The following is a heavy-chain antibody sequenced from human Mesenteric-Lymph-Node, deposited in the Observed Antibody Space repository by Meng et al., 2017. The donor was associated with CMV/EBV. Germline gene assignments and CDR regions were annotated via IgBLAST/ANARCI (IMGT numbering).Heavy chain of an antibody. V-gene: IGHV3-48*03. CDR3: ARDRSPAAIRDYYGMDV. D-gene: IGHD2-2*01. CDR1: GFTFSSYE. Sequence: GESLKISCAASGFTFSSYEMNWVRQAPGKGLEWVSYISSSGSTIYYADSVKGRFTISRDNAKNSLYLQMNSLRAEDTAVYHCARDRSPAAIRDYYGMDVWGQGTTVTVS. J-gene: IGHJ6*02. CDR2: ISSSGSTI.